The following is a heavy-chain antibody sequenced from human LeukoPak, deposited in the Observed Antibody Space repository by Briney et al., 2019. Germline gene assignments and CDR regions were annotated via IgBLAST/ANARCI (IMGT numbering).Heavy chain of an antibody. CDR1: GYTFTDYY. V-gene: IGHV1-2*02. CDR2: INTHSGGT. CDR3: ARSRISAPVDY. J-gene: IGHJ4*02. Sequence: VASVKVSCEASGYTFTDYYMHWVRQAPGQGLEWMGWINTHSGGTSYAQKFQGRVTMTRDTSISIGFMELKSLGSDDTAVYYCARSRISAPVDYWGQGTLVTVSS. D-gene: IGHD6-6*01.